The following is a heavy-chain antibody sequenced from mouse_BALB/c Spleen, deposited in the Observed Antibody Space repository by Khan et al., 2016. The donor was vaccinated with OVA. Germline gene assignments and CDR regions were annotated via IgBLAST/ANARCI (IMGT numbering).Heavy chain of an antibody. CDR1: GFNIKDTY. J-gene: IGHJ3*01. CDR3: ARITYYDGSY. Sequence: EVQLQESGAEFVKPGASVKLSCTASGFNIKDTYMHWVKQWPEQGLEWIGRIDPANGYTKYDPKFQGKATMTADTSSNTAYLHLNSLTSEDTAVYYCARITYYDGSYWGQGTLVTVSA. D-gene: IGHD2-4*01. CDR2: IDPANGYT. V-gene: IGHV14-3*02.